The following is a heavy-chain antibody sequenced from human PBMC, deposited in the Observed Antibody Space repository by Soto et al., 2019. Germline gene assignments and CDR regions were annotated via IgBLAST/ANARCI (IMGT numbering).Heavy chain of an antibody. CDR3: AKRLQSLRRYNWFDP. Sequence: GGSLRLSCAASGFTFSSYAMSWVRQAPGKGLEWVSAISGSGGSTYYADSVKGRFTISRDNSKNTLYLQMNSLRAEDTAVYYCAKRLQSLRRYNWFDPWGQGTLVTVSS. CDR1: GFTFSSYA. D-gene: IGHD5-18*01. V-gene: IGHV3-23*01. CDR2: ISGSGGST. J-gene: IGHJ5*02.